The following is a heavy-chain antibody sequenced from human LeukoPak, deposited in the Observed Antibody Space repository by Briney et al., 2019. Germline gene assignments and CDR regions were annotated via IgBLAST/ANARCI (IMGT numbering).Heavy chain of an antibody. CDR1: GFTFSSYG. D-gene: IGHD6-13*01. CDR3: AKTPYSLDYFDY. CDR2: IRYDGSNK. V-gene: IGHV3-30*02. J-gene: IGHJ4*02. Sequence: GGSLRLSCAASGFTFSSYGMHWVRRAPGKGLELVAFIRYDGSNKYYADSVKGRFTISRDNSKNTLHLQMNSLRAEDTAVYYCAKTPYSLDYFDYWGQGTLVTVSS.